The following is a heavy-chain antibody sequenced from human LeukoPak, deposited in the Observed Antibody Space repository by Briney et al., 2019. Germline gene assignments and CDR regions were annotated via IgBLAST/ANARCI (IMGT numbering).Heavy chain of an antibody. V-gene: IGHV3-21*01. D-gene: IGHD2-21*01. Sequence: GGSLRLSCAASGFTFSSYSMNWVRQAPGKGLEWVSSISSSGTYMYYGDSMKGRFTISRDNAKNSLYLQMNSLRAEDTAVYYCARCGGDCFFDSWGQGALVTVSS. J-gene: IGHJ4*02. CDR3: ARCGGDCFFDS. CDR1: GFTFSSYS. CDR2: ISSSGTYM.